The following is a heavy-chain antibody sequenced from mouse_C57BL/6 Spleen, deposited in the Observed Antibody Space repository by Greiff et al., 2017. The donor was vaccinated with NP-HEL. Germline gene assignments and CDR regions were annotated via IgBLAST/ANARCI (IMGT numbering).Heavy chain of an antibody. D-gene: IGHD2-10*01. CDR1: GYAFSSSW. J-gene: IGHJ4*01. CDR3: ARSLLHAMDY. Sequence: QVQLQQSGPELVKPGASVKISCKASGYAFSSSWMNWVKQRPGKGLEWIGRIYPGDGDTNYNGTFKGKATLTADKSSSTAYMQLSSLTSEDSAVYFCARSLLHAMDYWGQGTSVTVSS. CDR2: IYPGDGDT. V-gene: IGHV1-82*01.